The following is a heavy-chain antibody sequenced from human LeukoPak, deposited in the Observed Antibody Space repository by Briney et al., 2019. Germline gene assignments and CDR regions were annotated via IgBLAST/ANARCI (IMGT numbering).Heavy chain of an antibody. Sequence: GGSLRLSCAASGFTFSSYWMSWVRQAPGKGLEWVANIKQDGSEKYYVDSVKGRFTISRGNAKNSLYLQMNSLRAEDTAVYYCARETYYDIYYYYGMGVWGQGTTVTVSS. D-gene: IGHD3-9*01. CDR1: GFTFSSYW. CDR3: ARETYYDIYYYYGMGV. V-gene: IGHV3-7*01. J-gene: IGHJ6*02. CDR2: IKQDGSEK.